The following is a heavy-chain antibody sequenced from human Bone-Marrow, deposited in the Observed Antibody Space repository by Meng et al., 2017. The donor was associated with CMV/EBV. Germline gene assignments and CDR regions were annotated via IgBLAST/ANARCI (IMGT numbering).Heavy chain of an antibody. CDR1: GYTFTGYY. Sequence: ASVKVSCKASGYTFTGYYMHWVRQAPGQGLEWMGWINPNSGGTNYAQKFQGRVTMTRDTSISTAYMELSRLRSDDTAVYYCARVSHYSSGWRGPFDYWGQGTLVTVSS. J-gene: IGHJ4*02. CDR2: INPNSGGT. CDR3: ARVSHYSSGWRGPFDY. D-gene: IGHD6-19*01. V-gene: IGHV1-2*02.